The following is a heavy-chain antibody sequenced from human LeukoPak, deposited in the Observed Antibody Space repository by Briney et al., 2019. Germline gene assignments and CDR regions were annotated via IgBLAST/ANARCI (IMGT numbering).Heavy chain of an antibody. CDR3: MVRGAQLYYYYGMDV. D-gene: IGHD3-10*01. CDR1: GFTFSSYA. Sequence: GSLRLSCAASGFTFSSYAVSWVRQPPGKGLEWIGEINHSGSTNYNPPLKSRVTISVDTSKNQFSLKLSSVTAADTAVYYCMVRGAQLYYYYGMDVWGQGTTVTVSS. J-gene: IGHJ6*02. CDR2: INHSGST. V-gene: IGHV4-34*08.